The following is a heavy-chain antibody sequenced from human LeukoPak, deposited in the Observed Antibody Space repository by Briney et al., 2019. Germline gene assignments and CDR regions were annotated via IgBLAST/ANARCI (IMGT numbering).Heavy chain of an antibody. CDR2: IYSGGST. D-gene: IGHD3-10*01. CDR1: GFTVSSNY. V-gene: IGHV3-53*01. CDR3: ARDRGYYGSGSYYKAAGDALDI. Sequence: GGSLRLPCAASGFTVSSNYMSWVRQAPGKGLEWVSVIYSGGSTYYADSVKGRFTISRDNTKNTLYLQMNSLRAEDTAVYYCARDRGYYGSGSYYKAAGDALDIWGQGTMVTVSS. J-gene: IGHJ3*02.